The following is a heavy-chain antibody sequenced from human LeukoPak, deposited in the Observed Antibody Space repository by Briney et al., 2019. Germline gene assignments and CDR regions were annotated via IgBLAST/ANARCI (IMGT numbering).Heavy chain of an antibody. V-gene: IGHV3-15*01. Sequence: GGSLRLSCAASGFTFSNAWMSWVRQAPGKGLEWVGRIKSKTDGGTTDYAAPVKGRLTISRDDSKNTLYLQMNSLKTEDTAVYYCITEAIKWNPLHYWGQGTLVIVSS. CDR2: IKSKTDGGTT. D-gene: IGHD1-20*01. CDR3: ITEAIKWNPLHY. J-gene: IGHJ4*02. CDR1: GFTFSNAW.